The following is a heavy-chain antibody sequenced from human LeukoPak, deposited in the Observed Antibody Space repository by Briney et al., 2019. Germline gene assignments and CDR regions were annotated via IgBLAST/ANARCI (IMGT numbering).Heavy chain of an antibody. J-gene: IGHJ6*03. V-gene: IGHV3-11*04. CDR2: ISSSSSTI. D-gene: IGHD2-2*01. CDR1: GFTFSDYY. CDR3: ARAAVVVPAATRTNYYYYYMDV. Sequence: GGSLRLSCAASGFTFSDYYMSWIRQAPGKGLEWASYISSSSSTIYYADSVKGRFTISRDNAKNSLYLQMNSLRAEDTAVFYCARAAVVVPAATRTNYYYYYMDVWGKGTTVTVSS.